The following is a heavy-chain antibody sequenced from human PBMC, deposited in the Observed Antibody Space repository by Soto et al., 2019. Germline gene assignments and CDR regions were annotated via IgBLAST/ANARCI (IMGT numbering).Heavy chain of an antibody. CDR2: VFIRGST. Sequence: QVQLQESGPGLVKTSETLSLTCTVSGGPVDTYYWHWIRQPAGEGLEWIGRVFIRGSTTYNPSLKGRVSMSIDTSKNQFSLDLRSVTAADTAVYYCATDIGRGGRAFDYWGQGVLVNVSS. D-gene: IGHD3-10*01. CDR1: GGPVDTYY. J-gene: IGHJ4*02. V-gene: IGHV4-4*07. CDR3: ATDIGRGGRAFDY.